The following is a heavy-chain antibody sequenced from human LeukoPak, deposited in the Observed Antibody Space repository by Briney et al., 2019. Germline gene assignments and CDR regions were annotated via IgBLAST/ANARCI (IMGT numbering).Heavy chain of an antibody. J-gene: IGHJ3*02. D-gene: IGHD6-19*01. Sequence: ASVNVSCKASGYTCTNYAISWVRQAPGQGLEWMGWSSPYIGNTNYAEKFQGRVTMTTDTSTSTAHMELRSLTSNDTAVYYCARDRGSGWSGDAFDIWGQGTKVTVSS. V-gene: IGHV1-18*01. CDR2: SSPYIGNT. CDR1: GYTCTNYA. CDR3: ARDRGSGWSGDAFDI.